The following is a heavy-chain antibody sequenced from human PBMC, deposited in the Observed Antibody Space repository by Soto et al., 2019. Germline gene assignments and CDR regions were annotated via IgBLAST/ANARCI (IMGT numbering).Heavy chain of an antibody. J-gene: IGHJ5*02. CDR1: GYTFTNYY. V-gene: IGHV1-46*03. CDR3: TRSPPSKNWFDP. Sequence: GASVKVSCKASGYTFTNYYIHWVRQAPGQGLEWMGIINPSGDGTNYAQKFQGRVTMARDTSTSTVYMELSSLRSEDTAVYYCTRSPPSKNWFDPWGQGTLVTVSS. CDR2: INPSGDGT.